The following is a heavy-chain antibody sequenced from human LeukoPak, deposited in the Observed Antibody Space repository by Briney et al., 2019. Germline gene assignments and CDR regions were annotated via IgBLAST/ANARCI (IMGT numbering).Heavy chain of an antibody. J-gene: IGHJ6*02. CDR1: GYTFTSYG. Sequence: GASVKVSCKASGYTFTSYGISWVRQAPGQGLEWMGWISAYNGNTNYAQKLQGRVTMTTDTSTSTAYMELRSLRSDDTAVYYCARISTSYMDYYGMDVWGPGTTVTVSS. CDR3: ARISTSYMDYYGMDV. V-gene: IGHV1-18*01. D-gene: IGHD2-2*01. CDR2: ISAYNGNT.